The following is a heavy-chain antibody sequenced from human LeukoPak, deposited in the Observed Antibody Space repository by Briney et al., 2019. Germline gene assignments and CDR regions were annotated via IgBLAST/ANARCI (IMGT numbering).Heavy chain of an antibody. J-gene: IGHJ4*02. V-gene: IGHV1-69*01. CDR2: IIPIFGTA. CDR3: ARSEVRGRITMVRGVITFDY. Sequence: ASVNVSCKASGGTFSSYAISWVRQAPGQGLEWMGGIIPIFGTANYAQKFQGRVTITADESTSTAYMELSSLRSEDTAVYYCARSEVRGRITMVRGVITFDYWGQGTLVTVSS. CDR1: GGTFSSYA. D-gene: IGHD3-10*01.